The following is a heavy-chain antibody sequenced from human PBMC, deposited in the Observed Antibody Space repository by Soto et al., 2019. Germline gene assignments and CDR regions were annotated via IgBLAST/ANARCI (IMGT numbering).Heavy chain of an antibody. CDR2: INAGNGNT. Sequence: AAVKVSCKASGYTFTSYAMHWVRQAPGQRLEWMGWINAGNGNTKYSQKFQGRVTITRDTSASTAYMELSSLRSEDTAVYYCARTIWFGEHNWFDPWGQGTLVTVSS. CDR3: ARTIWFGEHNWFDP. V-gene: IGHV1-3*01. CDR1: GYTFTSYA. D-gene: IGHD3-10*01. J-gene: IGHJ5*02.